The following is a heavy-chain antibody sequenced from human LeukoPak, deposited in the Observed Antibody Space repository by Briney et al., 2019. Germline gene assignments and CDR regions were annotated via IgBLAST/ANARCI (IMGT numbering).Heavy chain of an antibody. D-gene: IGHD3-10*01. Sequence: PGGSLRLSCAVSGFTLTSYAMNWVRQAPGKGPEWVSSVSSSGGSTYYADSVKGRFTISRDISKNTLHLQMNSLRAEDTAVYYCAKGALWFGESLDPWGQGTLVTVSS. J-gene: IGHJ5*02. CDR1: GFTLTSYA. V-gene: IGHV3-23*01. CDR3: AKGALWFGESLDP. CDR2: VSSSGGST.